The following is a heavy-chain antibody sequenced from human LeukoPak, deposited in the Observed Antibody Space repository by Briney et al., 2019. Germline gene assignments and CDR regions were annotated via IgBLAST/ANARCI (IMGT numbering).Heavy chain of an antibody. CDR1: GYTFNSYG. J-gene: IGHJ4*02. D-gene: IGHD5-18*01. CDR3: ARDGIQLWEDGIDY. CDR2: INPNSGGT. Sequence: EAPVKVSCKASGYTFNSYGISWVRQAPGQGLEWMGWINPNSGGTNYAQKFQGRVTMTRDTSISTAYMELSRLRYDDTAVYYCARDGIQLWEDGIDYWGQGTLVTVSS. V-gene: IGHV1-2*02.